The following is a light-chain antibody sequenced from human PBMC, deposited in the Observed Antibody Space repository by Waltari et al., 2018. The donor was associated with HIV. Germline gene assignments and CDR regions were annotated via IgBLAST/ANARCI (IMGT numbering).Light chain of an antibody. V-gene: IGLV4-60*03. CDR1: SGHSSYI. Sequence: QPVVTQSSSASASLGSSAALTCTLSSGHSSYIIAWHQQQPGKAPRYLMKVEGSGPNKKGSGVPGRCSGASSGAYRYLTVSKIQSDDEADYYCETRDSNMGVFGGGTKLTVL. CDR3: ETRDSNMGV. CDR2: VEGSGPN. J-gene: IGLJ3*02.